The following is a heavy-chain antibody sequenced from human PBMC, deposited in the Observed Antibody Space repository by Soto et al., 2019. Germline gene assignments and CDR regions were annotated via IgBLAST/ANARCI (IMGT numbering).Heavy chain of an antibody. CDR1: GFTFSSYS. D-gene: IGHD2-15*01. CDR3: ARSRAGYCSGGSCLPTFDY. Sequence: GGSLRLSCAASGFTFSSYSMNWVRQAPGKGLEWVSSISSSSSYIYYADSVKGRFTISRDNAKNSLYLQMNSLRAEDTAVYYCARSRAGYCSGGSCLPTFDYWGQGTLVTVSS. CDR2: ISSSSSYI. V-gene: IGHV3-21*01. J-gene: IGHJ4*02.